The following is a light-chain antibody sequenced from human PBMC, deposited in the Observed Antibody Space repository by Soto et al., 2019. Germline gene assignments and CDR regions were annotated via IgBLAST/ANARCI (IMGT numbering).Light chain of an antibody. V-gene: IGKV1-39*01. CDR3: QQGYTTPT. J-gene: IGKJ3*01. CDR1: ESIAGY. Sequence: DIQMTQSPSSLSASIGDRVTITCRASESIAGYLSWFQQKPGKAPNLLIYAASSLQSGVPSRFSGTGSGTEFTLTISGLQPEDFATYYCQQGYTTPTFGPGTKVDIK. CDR2: AAS.